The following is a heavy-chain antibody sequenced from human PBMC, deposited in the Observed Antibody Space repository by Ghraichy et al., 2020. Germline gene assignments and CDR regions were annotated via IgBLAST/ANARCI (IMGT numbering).Heavy chain of an antibody. V-gene: IGHV3-74*01. D-gene: IGHD2-21*02. CDR1: GFTFTNSW. CDR2: IYSDGSII. Sequence: GGSLRLSCAASGFTFTNSWMHWVRQVPGKGLVWVSHIYSDGSIINYVDSVKGRFSIFTDNVKNTLYLQMNSLRVEDSAVYYCARGGDSALEYWGQGTLVTVSS. CDR3: ARGGDSALEY. J-gene: IGHJ4*02.